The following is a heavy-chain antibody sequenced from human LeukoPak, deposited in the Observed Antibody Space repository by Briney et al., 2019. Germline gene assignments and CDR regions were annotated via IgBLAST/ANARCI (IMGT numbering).Heavy chain of an antibody. Sequence: GGSLRLSCAASGFTVSSNYMSWVRQAPGKGLEWVSVIYSGGSTYYADSVKGRFTISRDNSKNTLYLQMNSLRAEDTAVYYCAKVVTDRSGSGWYFSDFDYWGQGTLVTVSS. CDR2: IYSGGST. V-gene: IGHV3-66*01. CDR3: AKVVTDRSGSGWYFSDFDY. J-gene: IGHJ4*02. CDR1: GFTVSSNY. D-gene: IGHD6-19*01.